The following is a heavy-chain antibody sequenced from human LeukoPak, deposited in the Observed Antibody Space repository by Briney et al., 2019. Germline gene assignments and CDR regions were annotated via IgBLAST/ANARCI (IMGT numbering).Heavy chain of an antibody. V-gene: IGHV4-39*07. CDR3: ARVSGLAARPVSHAFDI. J-gene: IGHJ3*02. CDR1: GGSISSGSYY. CDR2: IYYSGST. Sequence: PSETLSLTCTVSGGSISSGSYYWGWIRQPPGKGLEWIGSIYYSGSTYYNPSLKSRVTISVDTSKNQFSLKLSSVTAADTAVYYCARVSGLAARPVSHAFDIWGQGTMVTVSS. D-gene: IGHD3-10*01.